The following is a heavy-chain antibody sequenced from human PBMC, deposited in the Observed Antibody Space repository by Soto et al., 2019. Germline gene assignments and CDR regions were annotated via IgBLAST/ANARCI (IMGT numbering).Heavy chain of an antibody. Sequence: XESLKISCKGSGYSFASYWIGWVRQMPGKGLEWMGIIYPGDSDTRYSPSFQGQVTISADKSISTAYLQWSSLKASDTAMYYCARPNYYDSSGYLYYFDYWGHGTLVTVSS. D-gene: IGHD3-22*01. V-gene: IGHV5-51*01. CDR3: ARPNYYDSSGYLYYFDY. CDR1: GYSFASYW. J-gene: IGHJ4*01. CDR2: IYPGDSDT.